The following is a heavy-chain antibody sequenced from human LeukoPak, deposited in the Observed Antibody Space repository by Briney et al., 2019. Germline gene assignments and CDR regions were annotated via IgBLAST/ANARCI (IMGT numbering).Heavy chain of an antibody. D-gene: IGHD6-19*01. CDR2: ISSSSSIR. V-gene: IGHV3-48*01. Sequence: GGSLRLSCAASGFTFSSYSMNWVRQAPGKGLEWVLYISSSSSIRYYADSVKGRITISRDNPKNTLYLQMNSLRAEDTAVYYCAKGPWLAYPYYFDYWGQGTLVTVSS. J-gene: IGHJ4*02. CDR1: GFTFSSYS. CDR3: AKGPWLAYPYYFDY.